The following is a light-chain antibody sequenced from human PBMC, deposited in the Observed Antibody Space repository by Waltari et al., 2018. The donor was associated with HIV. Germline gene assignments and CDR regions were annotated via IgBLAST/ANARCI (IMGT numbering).Light chain of an antibody. CDR2: LNSDGSH. J-gene: IGLJ2*01. CDR1: SGHSAYA. V-gene: IGLV4-69*02. CDR3: QTWGNGFVI. Sequence: QLVLTQSPSASASLGASVKLTCTLSSGHSAYAIAWHQQQPEKGPRYLMKLNSDGSHSKGGGIPDRFSGSSSGTERYLTISSLQSEDGADYYCQTWGNGFVIFGGGTKLSVL.